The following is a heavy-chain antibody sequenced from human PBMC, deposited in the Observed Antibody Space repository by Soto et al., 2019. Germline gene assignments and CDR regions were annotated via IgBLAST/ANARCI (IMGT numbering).Heavy chain of an antibody. V-gene: IGHV3-23*01. J-gene: IGHJ4*02. CDR3: ERGSKDSYKGSRIFDF. CDR1: GITFFIRS. CDR2: ITDSGGDA. Sequence: PGESXRLAWFASGITFFIRSIGWVRHAPGEGLEWVSTITDSGGDAKYADSVSGRFPIYRENSKKTIYLQMRSMRAEESAIYYSERGSKDSYKGSRIFDFWGRGALVTVSS. D-gene: IGHD3-10*01.